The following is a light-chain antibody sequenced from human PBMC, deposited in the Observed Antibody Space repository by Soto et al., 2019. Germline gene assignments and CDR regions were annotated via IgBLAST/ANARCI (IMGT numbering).Light chain of an antibody. J-gene: IGKJ4*01. CDR1: QGISSY. CDR2: DAS. V-gene: IGKV1-9*01. CDR3: RQHNGCPLT. Sequence: DIQMTQSPSCLSASPGERATLPCRASQGISSYLAWYQQKPGKVPTLLIYDASTMRSGVPARYSGSESGTEFTLTISSLQPEDFAADYCRQHNGCPLTFGRGTKVDIK.